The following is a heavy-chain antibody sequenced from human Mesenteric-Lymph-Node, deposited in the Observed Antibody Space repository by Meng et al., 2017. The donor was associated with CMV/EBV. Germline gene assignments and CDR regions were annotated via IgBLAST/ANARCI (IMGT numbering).Heavy chain of an antibody. Sequence: GESLKISCAASAFTFSYYGMHWVRQAPGKGLEWISYISSSGETIYYADSVKGRFTIPRDNAKNSLYLQMNSLRAEDTAVYYCARRRYGSPSNWFDPWGQGTLVTVSS. V-gene: IGHV3-48*04. J-gene: IGHJ5*02. CDR1: AFTFSYYG. CDR2: ISSSGETI. CDR3: ARRRYGSPSNWFDP. D-gene: IGHD6-6*01.